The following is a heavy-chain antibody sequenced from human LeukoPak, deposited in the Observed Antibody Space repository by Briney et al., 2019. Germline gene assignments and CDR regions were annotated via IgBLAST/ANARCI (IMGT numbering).Heavy chain of an antibody. CDR2: FDPEDGET. J-gene: IGHJ6*02. D-gene: IGHD6-13*01. CDR3: AGEGTVAAAVRGYYYYGMDV. CDR1: GYTLTELS. Sequence: ASVKVSCKVSGYTLTELSMHWVRQAPGKGLEWMGGFDPEDGETIYAQKFQGRVTMTEDTSTDTAYMELSSLRSEDTAVYYCAGEGTVAAAVRGYYYYGMDVWGQGTTVTVSS. V-gene: IGHV1-24*01.